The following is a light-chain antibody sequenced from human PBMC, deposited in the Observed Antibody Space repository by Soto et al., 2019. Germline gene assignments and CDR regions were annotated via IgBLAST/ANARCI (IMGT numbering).Light chain of an antibody. J-gene: IGLJ3*02. CDR3: SSYAASNNFYFV. V-gene: IGLV2-8*01. CDR1: SSDVGGYNY. Sequence: QSVLTQPPSASGSPGQSVTISCTGTSSDVGGYNYVSWYQQYPGRAPKLMIYEVTKRPSGVPDRFSGSKSGNTASLTVSGLQAEDEADCSCSSYAASNNFYFVFGGGTQLTV. CDR2: EVT.